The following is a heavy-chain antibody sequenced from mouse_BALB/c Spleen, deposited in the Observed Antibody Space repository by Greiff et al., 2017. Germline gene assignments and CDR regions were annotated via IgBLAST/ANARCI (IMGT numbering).Heavy chain of an antibody. D-gene: IGHD3-1*01. J-gene: IGHJ4*01. CDR3: TRSGYRYAMDY. Sequence: VQLHQSGAELVKPGASVKLSCKASGYTFTSYYMYWVKQRPGQGLEWIGEINPSNGGTNFNEKFKSKATLTVDKSSSTAYMQLSSLTSEDSAVYYCTRSGYRYAMDYWGQGTSVTVSS. V-gene: IGHV1S81*02. CDR1: GYTFTSYY. CDR2: INPSNGGT.